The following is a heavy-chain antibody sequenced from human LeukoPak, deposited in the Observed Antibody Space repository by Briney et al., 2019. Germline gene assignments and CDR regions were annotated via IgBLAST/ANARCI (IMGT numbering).Heavy chain of an antibody. J-gene: IGHJ4*02. D-gene: IGHD1-1*01. V-gene: IGHV3-11*04. Sequence: GGSLRLSCAASGFSLSGYYMNWVRQAPGKGLEWVSYISNSGTTIHYADSVKGRFTISRDNAKNSLFLQMNSLRAEDTAVYYCARYRLDYWGQGTLVTVSS. CDR1: GFSLSGYY. CDR2: ISNSGTTI. CDR3: ARYRLDY.